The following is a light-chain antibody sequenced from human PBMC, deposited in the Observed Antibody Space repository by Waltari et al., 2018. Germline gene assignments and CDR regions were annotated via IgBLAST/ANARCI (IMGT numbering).Light chain of an antibody. CDR3: MQTLQSPVT. CDR2: LGT. Sequence: DIVMTQSPLSLPVTPGEPASTPCRSSQSLLHTNGFHYLEWYLQRPGQSPQLLIYLGTNRASGVPDRFSGSRSGTDFTLKISSVEAEDVGVYYCMQTLQSPVTFGQGTRLEIK. J-gene: IGKJ5*01. V-gene: IGKV2-28*01. CDR1: QSLLHTNGFHY.